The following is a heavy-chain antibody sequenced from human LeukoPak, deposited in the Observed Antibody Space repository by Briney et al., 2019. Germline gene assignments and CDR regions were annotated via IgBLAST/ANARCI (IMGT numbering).Heavy chain of an antibody. CDR3: AKGSKGTYDY. CDR2: IIGSGGSR. J-gene: IGHJ4*02. V-gene: IGHV3-23*01. CDR1: GFTFSSEV. Sequence: PGGSLRLSCVASGFTFSSEVMAWVRQAPGKGLEWVSSIIGSGGSRYYADSVKGRVTISRDNSRNTLYLQIYSLRAEDTAIYYCAKGSKGTYDYWGQGTLVTVSS.